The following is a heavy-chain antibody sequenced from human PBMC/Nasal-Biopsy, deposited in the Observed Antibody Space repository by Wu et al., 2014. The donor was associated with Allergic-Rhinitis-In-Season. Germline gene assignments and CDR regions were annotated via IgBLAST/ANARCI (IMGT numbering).Heavy chain of an antibody. Sequence: TLSLTCAVSGGSISSGGYSWSWIRQPPGKGLEWIGYIYYSGSTYYNPSLKSRVTISVDTSKNQFSLKLSSVTAADTAVYYCASIAAAGTYPDYWAREPWSPSPQ. CDR2: IYYSGST. CDR1: GGSISSGGYS. J-gene: IGHJ4*02. D-gene: IGHD6-13*01. V-gene: IGHV4-30-4*07. CDR3: ASIAAAGTYPDY.